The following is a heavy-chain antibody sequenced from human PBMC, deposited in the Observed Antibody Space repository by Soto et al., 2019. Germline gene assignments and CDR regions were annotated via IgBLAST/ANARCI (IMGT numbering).Heavy chain of an antibody. V-gene: IGHV3-30-3*01. Sequence: QVQLVESGGGVVQPGRSLRLSCAASGFTFSSFVMHWVRQAPGKGLEWVALMSYDGNNEYYADSVKGRFTISRDNSKSTLYLQMNSLRPDDTAVYYCARAPNDFRVVYSGMHVWGQGTTVTVSS. CDR1: GFTFSSFV. J-gene: IGHJ6*02. CDR3: ARAPNDFRVVYSGMHV. CDR2: MSYDGNNE. D-gene: IGHD3-3*01.